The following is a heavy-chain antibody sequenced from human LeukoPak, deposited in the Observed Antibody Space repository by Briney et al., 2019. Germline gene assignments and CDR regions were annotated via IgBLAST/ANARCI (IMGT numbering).Heavy chain of an antibody. CDR2: IYYSGST. J-gene: IGHJ4*02. CDR3: ARAADSSGYYSYYFDY. Sequence: SETLSLTCTVSGGSISSSSYSWGWIRQPPGKGLEWIGSIYYSGSTYYNPSLKSRVTISVDTSKNQFSLKLSSVTAADTAVYYCARAADSSGYYSYYFDYWGQGTLVTVSS. D-gene: IGHD3-22*01. V-gene: IGHV4-39*07. CDR1: GGSISSSSYS.